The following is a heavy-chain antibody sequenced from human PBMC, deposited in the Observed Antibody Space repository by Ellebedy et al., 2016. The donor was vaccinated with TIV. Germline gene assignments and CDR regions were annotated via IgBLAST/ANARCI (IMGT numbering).Heavy chain of an antibody. CDR1: GGSISSFY. D-gene: IGHD6-13*01. J-gene: IGHJ6*02. CDR3: AKLSAIATAGPNYYHSMDV. Sequence: SETLSLTCTVSGGSISSFYWSWIRQPAGKGLEWIGRIYSSGITNYTPSLESRINLSVDTSRNQFSLKVTSVTAADTAIYYCAKLSAIATAGPNYYHSMDVWGQGTAVTVSS. V-gene: IGHV4-4*07. CDR2: IYSSGIT.